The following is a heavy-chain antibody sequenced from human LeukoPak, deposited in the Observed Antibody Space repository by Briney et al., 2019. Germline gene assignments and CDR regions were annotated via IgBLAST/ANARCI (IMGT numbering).Heavy chain of an antibody. J-gene: IGHJ4*02. CDR1: GFTLTSLS. Sequence: GGSLRLSCAASGFTLTSLSMSWVRQAPGKGLEWVSGFIGGESSTNYADSVKGRFTISTDKSKNTLYLQMNSLRGEDTALYYCAKEFFSTGWNIDYWGQGTLVTVSS. CDR2: FIGGESST. CDR3: AKEFFSTGWNIDY. D-gene: IGHD6-19*01. V-gene: IGHV3-23*01.